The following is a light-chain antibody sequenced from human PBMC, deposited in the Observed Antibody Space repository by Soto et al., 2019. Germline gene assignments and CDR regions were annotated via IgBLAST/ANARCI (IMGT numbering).Light chain of an antibody. Sequence: QSVLTQPASVSGSPGQSITISRTGTSSDVGSYNLVSWYQQHPGKAPKLMIYEVTKRPSGVSNRFSGSKSGNTASLTISGLQAEDEAEYYCCSYAAPSTFVFGTGTKVTVL. CDR2: EVT. V-gene: IGLV2-23*02. J-gene: IGLJ1*01. CDR1: SSDVGSYNL. CDR3: CSYAAPSTFV.